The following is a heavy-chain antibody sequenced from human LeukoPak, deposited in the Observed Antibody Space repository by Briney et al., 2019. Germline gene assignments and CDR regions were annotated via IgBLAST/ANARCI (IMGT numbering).Heavy chain of an antibody. CDR2: SYPGDSDT. D-gene: IGHD3-10*01. J-gene: IGHJ6*02. Sequence: GESLRISCKVSGYSVINYWIGWVRQMPGKGLEWMGTSYPGDSDTTYSPSLQGQVTISADKSATTAYLQWNSLKASDTAIYYCARLMTLVRGGLKRLPRSCGMDVWGQGTTVTVS. CDR3: ARLMTLVRGGLKRLPRSCGMDV. V-gene: IGHV5-51*01. CDR1: GYSVINYW.